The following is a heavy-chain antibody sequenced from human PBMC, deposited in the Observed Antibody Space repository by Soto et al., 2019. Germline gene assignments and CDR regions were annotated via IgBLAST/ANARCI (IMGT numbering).Heavy chain of an antibody. Sequence: PSETLSLTCTVSGGSISSYYWSWIRQPPGKGLEWIGYIYYSGSTNYNPSLKSRVTISVDTSKNQFSLKLSSVTAADTAVYYCASGHGYSYGLPYFDYWGQGTLVTVSS. D-gene: IGHD5-18*01. CDR2: IYYSGST. J-gene: IGHJ4*02. CDR3: ASGHGYSYGLPYFDY. CDR1: GGSISSYY. V-gene: IGHV4-59*01.